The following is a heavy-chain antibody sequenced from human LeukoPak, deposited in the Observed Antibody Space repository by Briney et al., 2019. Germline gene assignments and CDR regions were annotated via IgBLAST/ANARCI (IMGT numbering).Heavy chain of an antibody. D-gene: IGHD6-19*01. Sequence: GRSLRLSCAASGFTFVDYAMHWVRQAPGKGLEWVSGISWNSGSIGYADSVKGRFTISRDNAKNSLYLQMNSLRAEDTALYYCAKDIIEGSGGLAGRDFDIWGKGTMVTVSS. J-gene: IGHJ3*02. CDR2: ISWNSGSI. CDR3: AKDIIEGSGGLAGRDFDI. V-gene: IGHV3-9*01. CDR1: GFTFVDYA.